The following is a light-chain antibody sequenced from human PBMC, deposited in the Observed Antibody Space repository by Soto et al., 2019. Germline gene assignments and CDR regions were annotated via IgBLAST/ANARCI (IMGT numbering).Light chain of an antibody. V-gene: IGLV1-44*01. CDR2: TNK. J-gene: IGLJ3*02. CDR3: CSYAGSNTWV. CDR1: NSNIGNNP. Sequence: QAVVTQPPSASGTPGQRVTISCSGSNSNIGNNPVNWYQQFPGTAPNLLIYTNKQRPSGVPDRFSGSTSGTSASLAISGLQSEDEADYYCCSYAGSNTWVFGGGTKLTVL.